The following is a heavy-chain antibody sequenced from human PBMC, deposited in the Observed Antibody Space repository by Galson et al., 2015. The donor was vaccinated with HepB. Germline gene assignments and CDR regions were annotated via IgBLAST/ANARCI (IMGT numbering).Heavy chain of an antibody. Sequence: SVKVSCKASGGTFSSYAISWVRQAPGQGPEWMGGIIPIFGTANYAQKFQGRVTITADKSTSTAYMELSSLRSEDTAVYYCASGRVGYSSGWYDYWGQGTLVTVSS. V-gene: IGHV1-69*06. CDR1: GGTFSSYA. CDR3: ASGRVGYSSGWYDY. CDR2: IIPIFGTA. D-gene: IGHD6-19*01. J-gene: IGHJ4*02.